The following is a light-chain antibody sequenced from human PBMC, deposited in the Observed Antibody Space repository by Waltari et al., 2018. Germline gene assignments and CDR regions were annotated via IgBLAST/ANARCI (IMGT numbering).Light chain of an antibody. J-gene: IGLJ2*01. Sequence: QSALAQPASVSGSPGQSITLSCTATASDLGSYNYVPWYQQHPGIAPKLLLYDVSDRPSGVSDRFSGSKSGKTASLTISGLQPEDAADYYCSSYTRRNTVIFGGGTKLTVV. CDR2: DVS. CDR1: ASDLGSYNY. V-gene: IGLV2-14*03. CDR3: SSYTRRNTVI.